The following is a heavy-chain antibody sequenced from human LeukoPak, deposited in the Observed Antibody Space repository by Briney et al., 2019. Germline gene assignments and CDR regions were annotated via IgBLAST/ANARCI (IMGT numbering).Heavy chain of an antibody. CDR1: GFTFDDYA. CDR2: ISWNSGTI. J-gene: IGHJ4*02. V-gene: IGHV3-9*01. Sequence: GGSLRLSCAASGFTFDDYAMHWVRQAPGKGPEWVSGISWNSGTIAYADSVKGRFTISRDNAKKSLYLQMHSLRAEDTAFYYCARATTTPFFDYWGQGTLVTVSS. CDR3: ARATTTPFFDY. D-gene: IGHD1-26*01.